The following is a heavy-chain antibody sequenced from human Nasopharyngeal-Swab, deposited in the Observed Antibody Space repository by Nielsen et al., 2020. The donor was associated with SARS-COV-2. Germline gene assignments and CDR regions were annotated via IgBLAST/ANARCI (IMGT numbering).Heavy chain of an antibody. Sequence: SETLSLTCTVSGGSISSSSYYWGWIRQPPGKGLEWIGSIYYSGSTYYNPSLKSRVTISVDTSKNQFSLKLSSVTAADAAVYYCARQGMAGGYWGQGTLVTVSS. CDR2: IYYSGST. CDR3: ARQGMAGGY. CDR1: GGSISSSSYY. D-gene: IGHD5-24*01. V-gene: IGHV4-39*01. J-gene: IGHJ4*02.